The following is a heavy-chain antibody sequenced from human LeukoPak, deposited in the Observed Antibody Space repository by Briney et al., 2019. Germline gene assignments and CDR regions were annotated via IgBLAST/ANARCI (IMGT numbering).Heavy chain of an antibody. J-gene: IGHJ4*02. D-gene: IGHD4-23*01. Sequence: GASVKVSCKASGYTFTSYYLHWVRQAPGQGLEWMGVITASGGGTTYAQKFQGRVTMTRDTSISTAYMELSRLRSDDTAVYYCASTDLPYGGNSDYWGQGTLVTVSS. CDR2: ITASGGGT. CDR1: GYTFTSYY. V-gene: IGHV1-2*02. CDR3: ASTDLPYGGNSDY.